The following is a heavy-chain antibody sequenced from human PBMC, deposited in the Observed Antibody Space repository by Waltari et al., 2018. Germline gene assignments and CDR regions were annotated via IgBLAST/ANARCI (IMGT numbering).Heavy chain of an antibody. CDR2: INSDGSST. J-gene: IGHJ3*02. CDR1: GFTFSSYW. CDR3: AREGLVDTAMVTFFDI. Sequence: EVQLVESGGGLVQPGGSLRLSCAASGFTFSSYWMHWVRQAPGKGLVLVSRINSDGSSTSYADSVKGRFTISRDNAKNTLYLQMNSLRAEDTAVYYCAREGLVDTAMVTFFDIWGQGTMVTVSS. D-gene: IGHD5-18*01. V-gene: IGHV3-74*01.